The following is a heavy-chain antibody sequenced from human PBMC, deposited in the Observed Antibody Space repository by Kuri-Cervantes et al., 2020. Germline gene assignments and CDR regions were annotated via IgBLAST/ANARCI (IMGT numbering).Heavy chain of an antibody. D-gene: IGHD1-26*01. Sequence: GESLKISCAASGFTFSSYGMHWVRQAPGKGLEWVAAISYDASNKFYANSVKGRFTISRDNSKNILDLQMDSLTLEDTAVYFCVRDPSLVGSASYFDYWGQGTLVTVSS. CDR1: GFTFSSYG. CDR3: VRDPSLVGSASYFDY. J-gene: IGHJ4*02. CDR2: ISYDASNK. V-gene: IGHV3-30*03.